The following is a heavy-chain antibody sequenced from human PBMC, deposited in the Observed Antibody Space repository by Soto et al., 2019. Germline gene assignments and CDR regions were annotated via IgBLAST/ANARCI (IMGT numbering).Heavy chain of an antibody. V-gene: IGHV3-73*02. CDR1: GFTFSGSA. CDR2: IRSKANSHAT. D-gene: IGHD6-19*01. CDR3: TRGVAVAGTGNWFDP. J-gene: IGHJ5*02. Sequence: EVQLVESGGGLVQPGGSLKLSCAASGFTFSGSAMHWVRQASGKGLEWVGRIRSKANSHATAYAASVKGRFTISRDDSKNPAYLQMNSLKTEDTAVYYCTRGVAVAGTGNWFDPWGQGTLVTVSS.